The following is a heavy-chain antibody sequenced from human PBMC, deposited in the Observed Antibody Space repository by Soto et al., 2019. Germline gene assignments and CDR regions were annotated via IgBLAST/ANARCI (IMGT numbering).Heavy chain of an antibody. V-gene: IGHV5-51*01. CDR2: IYPSDSTT. Sequence: PGESLKISCKGSGYSFTNYWIAWVRQMPGKGLEYMGIIYPSDSTTRYSPSFQGQVTISADKSISTAYLQWNSLKASDTAMYYCAYGYPFDPWGQGTLVTVSS. CDR3: AYGYPFDP. D-gene: IGHD6-13*01. J-gene: IGHJ5*02. CDR1: GYSFTNYW.